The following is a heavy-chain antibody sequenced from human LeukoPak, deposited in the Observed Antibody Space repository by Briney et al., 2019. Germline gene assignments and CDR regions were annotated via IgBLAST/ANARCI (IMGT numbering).Heavy chain of an antibody. D-gene: IGHD1-7*01. CDR2: ISSSSSYI. CDR1: GFTFSSYS. V-gene: IGHV3-21*01. J-gene: IGHJ4*02. CDR3: ARDLSGHNWNYAY. Sequence: PGGSLRLSCAASGFTFSSYSMNWVRQAPGKGLEWVSSISSSSSYIYYADSVKGRFTISRDNAKNSLYLQMNSLRAKDTAVYYCARDLSGHNWNYAYWGQGTLVTVSS.